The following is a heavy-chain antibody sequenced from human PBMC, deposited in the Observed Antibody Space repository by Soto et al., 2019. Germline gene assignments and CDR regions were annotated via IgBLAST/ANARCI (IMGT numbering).Heavy chain of an antibody. CDR1: GFTFSSYA. Sequence: GGSLRLSCAASGFTFSSYAMSWVRQAPGKGLEWVSGISGSGGSTYYADSVKGRFTISRDNSKNTLYLQMNSLSAEDTAVYYCARRDQIAYYYGMDVWGQGTTVTVSS. D-gene: IGHD2-21*01. J-gene: IGHJ6*02. CDR2: ISGSGGST. V-gene: IGHV3-23*01. CDR3: ARRDQIAYYYGMDV.